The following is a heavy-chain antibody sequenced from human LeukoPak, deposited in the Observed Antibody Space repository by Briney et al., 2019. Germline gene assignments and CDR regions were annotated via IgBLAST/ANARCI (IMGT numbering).Heavy chain of an antibody. V-gene: IGHV3-23*01. CDR1: GFIFSNNA. CDR3: AKRDGTRGYAFDY. Sequence: PGGSLRLSCAASGFIFSNNAMNWVRQAPGKGLEWVSTISGSAGSTYYADSVKGRFTISRDNSKNTLYLQMNSLRAEDTAIYYCAKRDGTRGYAFDYWGQGTLVTVSS. D-gene: IGHD5-24*01. CDR2: ISGSAGST. J-gene: IGHJ4*02.